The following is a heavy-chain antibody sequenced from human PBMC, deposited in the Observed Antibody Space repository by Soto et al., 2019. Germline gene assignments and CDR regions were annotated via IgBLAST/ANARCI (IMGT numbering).Heavy chain of an antibody. J-gene: IGHJ6*02. Sequence: PSETLSLTCTVSGGSISSSSYYWGWIRQPPGKGLEWIGSIYYSGSTYYNPSLKGRVTISVDTSKNQFSLKLSSVTAADTAVYYCARHYDFWSGYYTGGYYYYGMDVWGQGTTVTVSS. D-gene: IGHD3-3*01. CDR2: IYYSGST. V-gene: IGHV4-39*01. CDR3: ARHYDFWSGYYTGGYYYYGMDV. CDR1: GGSISSSSYY.